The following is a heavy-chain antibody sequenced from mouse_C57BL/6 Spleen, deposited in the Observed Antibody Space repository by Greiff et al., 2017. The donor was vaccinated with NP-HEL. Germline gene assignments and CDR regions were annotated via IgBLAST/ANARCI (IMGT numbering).Heavy chain of an antibody. Sequence: VQLQQSGPELVKPGASVKISCKASGYAFSSSWMNWVKQRPGKGLEWIGRIYPGDGDTNYNGKFKGKATLTADKSSSTAYMQLSSLTSEDSAVYFCARDITTVVEYAMDYWGQGTSVTVSS. CDR3: ARDITTVVEYAMDY. CDR2: IYPGDGDT. J-gene: IGHJ4*01. V-gene: IGHV1-82*01. D-gene: IGHD1-1*01. CDR1: GYAFSSSW.